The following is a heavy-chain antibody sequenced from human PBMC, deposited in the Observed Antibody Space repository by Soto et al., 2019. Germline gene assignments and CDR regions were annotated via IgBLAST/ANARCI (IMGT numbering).Heavy chain of an antibody. CDR2: LYTDGTRT. CDR1: GFTFSSYW. Sequence: EVQLVESGGGLVQPGGSLRLSCAASGFTFSSYWMHWVRQAPGKGLVWVSRLYTDGTRTSYADSVKGRFTISRDNAKNTLYVQMNSLRAEDTAVYYCARGAGGYYYMDVWGKGTTVTVSS. D-gene: IGHD3-10*01. J-gene: IGHJ6*03. CDR3: ARGAGGYYYMDV. V-gene: IGHV3-74*01.